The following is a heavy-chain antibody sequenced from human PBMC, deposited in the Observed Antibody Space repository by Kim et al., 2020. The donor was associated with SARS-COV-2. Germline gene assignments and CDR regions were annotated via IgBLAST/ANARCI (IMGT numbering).Heavy chain of an antibody. V-gene: IGHV1-69*13. Sequence: SVKVSCKASGGTFSSYAISWVRQAPGQGLEWMGGIIPIFGTTTYIQKFQGRVTITADESTSTAYMELSSLRSEDTAVYYCARPLWRDTAMINLWGDYYNGMDVWGQGTTVIVSS. CDR3: ARPLWRDTAMINLWGDYYNGMDV. CDR2: IIPIFGTT. J-gene: IGHJ6*02. CDR1: GGTFSSYA. D-gene: IGHD5-18*01.